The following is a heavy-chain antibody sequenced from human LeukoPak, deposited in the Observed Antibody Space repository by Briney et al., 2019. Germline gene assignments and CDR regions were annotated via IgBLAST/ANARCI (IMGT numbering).Heavy chain of an antibody. D-gene: IGHD6-6*01. CDR3: AAYSSCDY. Sequence: GGSLRLSCAASGFTFSNYGMHWVRQAPGKGLEWVALIWYGEASKYYADSAKGRFTISRDNSKNTLYLQMNSLRAEDTAVYYCAAYSSCDYWGQGTLVTVSS. CDR1: GFTFSNYG. V-gene: IGHV3-33*08. J-gene: IGHJ4*02. CDR2: IWYGEASK.